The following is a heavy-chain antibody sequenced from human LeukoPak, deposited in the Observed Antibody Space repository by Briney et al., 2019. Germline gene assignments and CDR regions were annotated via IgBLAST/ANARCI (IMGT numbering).Heavy chain of an antibody. D-gene: IGHD6-19*01. V-gene: IGHV4-34*01. CDR1: GGSFNDYY. CDR2: INRSGST. J-gene: IGHJ4*02. CDR3: ARHRGSGWYFDY. Sequence: SETLSLTCAVYGGSFNDYYWSWIRQPPGKELEWIGEINRSGSTNNNPSLKSRVTISVDTSKNQFSLKLSSVTAADTAVYYCARHRGSGWYFDYWGQGTLVTVSS.